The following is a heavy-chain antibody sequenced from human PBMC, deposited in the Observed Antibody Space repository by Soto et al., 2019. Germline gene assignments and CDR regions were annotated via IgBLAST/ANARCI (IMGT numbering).Heavy chain of an antibody. D-gene: IGHD3-3*02. V-gene: IGHV3-74*03. CDR1: DFTFSNRW. J-gene: IGHJ6*02. Sequence: GGSLRLSCVASDFTFSNRWMHWVRQVPGKGLVWVSHINSDGSSTTYADSVKGRFTISRDNAKKTVYLQMNSLRAEDTAVYFCARDISYALDVWGQGTTVTVSS. CDR2: INSDGSST. CDR3: ARDISYALDV.